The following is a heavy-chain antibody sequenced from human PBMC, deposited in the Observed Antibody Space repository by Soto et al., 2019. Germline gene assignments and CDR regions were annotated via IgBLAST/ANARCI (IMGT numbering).Heavy chain of an antibody. CDR1: GGSISSSSYY. D-gene: IGHD6-19*01. J-gene: IGHJ5*02. Sequence: QLQLQESGPGLVKPSETLCLSCCVSGGSISSSSYYWGWIRQPPGKGLEWIGSIYYSGSIYYNPSLKSRVTISVDTSKNQFSLKLSSVTAAETAVYYCARQSSGWYNWFDPWGQRTLVTVSS. V-gene: IGHV4-39*01. CDR3: ARQSSGWYNWFDP. CDR2: IYYSGSI.